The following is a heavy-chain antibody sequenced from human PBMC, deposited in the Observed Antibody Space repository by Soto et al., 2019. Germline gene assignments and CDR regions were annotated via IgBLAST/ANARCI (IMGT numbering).Heavy chain of an antibody. V-gene: IGHV4-34*01. CDR1: GGSFSGYY. CDR2: INHSGST. Sequence: SETLSLTCAVYGGSFSGYYWSWIRQPPGKGLEWIGEINHSGSTNYNPSLKSRVTISVDTSKNQFSLKLSSVTAADTAVYYCAREYSSSSWYQPYYYYYMDVWGKGTTVTVSS. CDR3: AREYSSSSWYQPYYYYYMDV. D-gene: IGHD6-13*01. J-gene: IGHJ6*03.